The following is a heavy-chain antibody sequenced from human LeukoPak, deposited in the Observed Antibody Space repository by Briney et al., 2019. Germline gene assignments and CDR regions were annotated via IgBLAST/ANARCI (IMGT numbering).Heavy chain of an antibody. J-gene: IGHJ4*02. CDR1: GYSISGAYY. D-gene: IGHD6-13*01. CDR2: IYYSGST. V-gene: IGHV4-38-2*02. Sequence: SETLSLTCTVSGYSISGAYYWGWIRQPPGKGLEWIGSIYYSGSTYYNPSLKSRVTISVDTSKNQFSLKLSSVTAADTAVYYCARDSSSGNAYDYWGQGTLVTVSS. CDR3: ARDSSSGNAYDY.